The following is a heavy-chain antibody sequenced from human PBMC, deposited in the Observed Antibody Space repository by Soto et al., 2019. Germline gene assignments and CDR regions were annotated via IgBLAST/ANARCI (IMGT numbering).Heavy chain of an antibody. V-gene: IGHV4-31*11. J-gene: IGHJ4*02. CDR3: ARVGQGYCSSTSCYSRGSRNFDY. Sequence: SETLSLTCAVSGGSISSGGYYWTWIRHHPGKGLEWIGYIYYSGSTYYNPSLKSRVTIPVDTSKNQFFLKLSSVTAADTAVYYCARVGQGYCSSTSCYSRGSRNFDYWGQGTLVNVSS. CDR1: GGSISSGGYY. D-gene: IGHD2-2*02. CDR2: IYYSGST.